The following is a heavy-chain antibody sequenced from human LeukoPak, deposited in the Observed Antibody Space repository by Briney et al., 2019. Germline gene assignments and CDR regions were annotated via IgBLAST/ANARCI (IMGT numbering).Heavy chain of an antibody. CDR3: ARDAPAAMVPYYFDY. Sequence: GASVKVSCKASGYTFTGYYMHWVRQAPGQGLEWMGWINPNSGGTNYAQKFQGRVTMTRDTSISTAYMELSRLRSDDTAVYYCARDAPAAMVPYYFDYWGQGTLVTVSS. J-gene: IGHJ4*02. CDR2: INPNSGGT. V-gene: IGHV1-2*02. CDR1: GYTFTGYY. D-gene: IGHD5-18*01.